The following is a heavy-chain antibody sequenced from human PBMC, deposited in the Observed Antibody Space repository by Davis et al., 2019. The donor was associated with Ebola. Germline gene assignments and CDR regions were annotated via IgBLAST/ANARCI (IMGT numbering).Heavy chain of an antibody. CDR1: GFTFSSYS. V-gene: IGHV3-48*04. CDR2: ISSSSSTI. Sequence: GESLKISCAASGFTFSSYSMNWVRQAPGKGLEWVSYISSSSSTIYYADSAKGRFTISRDNAKNSLYLQMNSLRAEDTAVYYCAKGAPLWHPWGQGTLVTVSS. CDR3: AKGAPLWHP. J-gene: IGHJ5*02. D-gene: IGHD3-16*01.